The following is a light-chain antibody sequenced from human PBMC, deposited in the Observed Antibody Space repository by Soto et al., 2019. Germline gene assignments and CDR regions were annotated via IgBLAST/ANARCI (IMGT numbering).Light chain of an antibody. Sequence: EIVLTQSPGTLSLSPGERATISCRASQSVSSSYLAWYQQKPGQAPRLLIYGASSRATGIPDRFSGSGSGTDFTLTISRLEPEDFAVYYCQQYGSSPLTFGGGTKVEFK. J-gene: IGKJ4*01. CDR1: QSVSSSY. CDR3: QQYGSSPLT. V-gene: IGKV3-20*01. CDR2: GAS.